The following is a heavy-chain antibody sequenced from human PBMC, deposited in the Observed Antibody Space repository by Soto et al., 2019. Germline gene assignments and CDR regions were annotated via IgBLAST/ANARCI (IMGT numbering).Heavy chain of an antibody. CDR1: GLTFRSHA. D-gene: IGHD4-17*01. J-gene: IGHJ6*03. CDR3: TTVVTSTVTTSGPPTPFHYYMDV. Sequence: WGSQRLPCGASGLTFRSHAVRRVRQAPGKGLEWGSVISGSGGSTYYADSVKGRFTISRDNSKNTLYLQMNSLKTEDTAVYYCTTVVTSTVTTSGPPTPFHYYMDVWGKGTTVTVSS. CDR2: ISGSGGST. V-gene: IGHV3-23*01.